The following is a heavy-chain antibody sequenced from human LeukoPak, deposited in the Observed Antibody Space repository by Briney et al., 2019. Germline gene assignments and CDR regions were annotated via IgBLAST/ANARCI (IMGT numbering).Heavy chain of an antibody. CDR2: VYSDGST. CDR3: AKVTYGSGTYGAFDY. D-gene: IGHD3-10*01. J-gene: IGHJ4*02. V-gene: IGHV3-66*01. CDR1: GFTVSSNY. Sequence: GGSLRLSCAASGFTVSSNYMNWVRQAPGKGLEWVSLVYSDGSTNYADSVKGRFTISRDNSKNTLYLQMNSLRAEDTAVYYCAKVTYGSGTYGAFDYWGQGTLVTVSS.